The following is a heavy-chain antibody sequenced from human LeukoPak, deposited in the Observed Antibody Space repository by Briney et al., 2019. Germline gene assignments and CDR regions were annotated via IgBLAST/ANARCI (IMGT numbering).Heavy chain of an antibody. D-gene: IGHD3-3*01. V-gene: IGHV1-2*02. Sequence: ASVTVSCKASGYTFTGYYMHWVRQAPGQGLEWMGWINPNSGGTNYAQKFQGRVTMTRDTSISTAYMELSRLRSDDTAVYYCARLSLRSGYPEVDYWGQGTLVTVSS. J-gene: IGHJ4*02. CDR2: INPNSGGT. CDR1: GYTFTGYY. CDR3: ARLSLRSGYPEVDY.